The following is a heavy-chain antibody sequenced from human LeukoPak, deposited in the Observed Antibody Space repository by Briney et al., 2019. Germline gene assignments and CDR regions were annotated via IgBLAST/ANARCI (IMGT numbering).Heavy chain of an antibody. CDR3: AKDPHILIAARNFDY. J-gene: IGHJ4*01. CDR2: ISGSGGST. D-gene: IGHD6-6*01. V-gene: IGHV3-23*01. Sequence: GGSLRLSCAASGFTLTNYAMSWVRQAPGKGLECVSAISGSGGSTYYADSVKGRFTISRDNSKNTLYLQMNSLRAEDTAVYYCAKDPHILIAARNFDYWGHGTLVTVCS. CDR1: GFTLTNYA.